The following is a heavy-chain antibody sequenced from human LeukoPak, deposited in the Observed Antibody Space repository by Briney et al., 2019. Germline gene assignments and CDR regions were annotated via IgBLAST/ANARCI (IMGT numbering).Heavy chain of an antibody. CDR1: GFTFDDYA. D-gene: IGHD6-13*01. Sequence: GGSLRLSCAASGFTFDDYAMHWVRQAPGKGLEWVSGISWNSGSIGYADSVKGRFTISRDNAKNSLYLQMNSLRAEDTALYYCAKDSSSWYIVGFTFDYWGQGTLVTVSS. CDR3: AKDSSSWYIVGFTFDY. V-gene: IGHV3-9*01. J-gene: IGHJ4*02. CDR2: ISWNSGSI.